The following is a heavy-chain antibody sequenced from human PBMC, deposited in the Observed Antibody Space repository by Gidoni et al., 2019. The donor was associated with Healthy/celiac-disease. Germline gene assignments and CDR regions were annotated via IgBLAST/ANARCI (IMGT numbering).Heavy chain of an antibody. CDR2: ISSSSRTI. CDR3: ARALGYDRVLDY. D-gene: IGHD7-27*01. CDR1: GFTFSSYR. J-gene: IGHJ4*02. Sequence: EVQLVESGGGLVQPGGSLRLSCAASGFTFSSYRMNWVRQAPGKGLEWVSYISSSSRTIYYADSVKGRFTISRDNAKNSLYLQMNSLRDEDTAVYYCARALGYDRVLDYWGQGTLVTVSS. V-gene: IGHV3-48*02.